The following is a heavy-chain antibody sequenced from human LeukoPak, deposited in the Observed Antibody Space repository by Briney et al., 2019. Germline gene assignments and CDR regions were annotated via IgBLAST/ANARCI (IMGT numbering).Heavy chain of an antibody. V-gene: IGHV4-34*01. Sequence: SETLSLTCAVYGGSFSGYYWSWIRQPPGKGLEWIGEINHSGSTNYNPSLKSRVTISVDTSKNQFSLKLSSVTAADTAVYYCARGPGDIVVVPAASMRFDPWGQGTLVTVSS. D-gene: IGHD2-2*01. CDR3: ARGPGDIVVVPAASMRFDP. J-gene: IGHJ5*02. CDR1: GGSFSGYY. CDR2: INHSGST.